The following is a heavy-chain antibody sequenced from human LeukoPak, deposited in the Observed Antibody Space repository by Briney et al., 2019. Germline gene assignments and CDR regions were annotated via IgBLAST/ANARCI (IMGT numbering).Heavy chain of an antibody. V-gene: IGHV3-53*01. CDR3: ARLKDAVTIFDC. J-gene: IGHJ5*01. Sequence: GGSLRLSCAASGFTVSSNYMSWVRQAPGKGLEWVSVIYSGGSTYYADSVKGRFTISRDNSKNTLYLQMNSLRAEDTAVYYCARLKDAVTIFDCWGQGILVTVSS. CDR1: GFTVSSNY. D-gene: IGHD4-17*01. CDR2: IYSGGST.